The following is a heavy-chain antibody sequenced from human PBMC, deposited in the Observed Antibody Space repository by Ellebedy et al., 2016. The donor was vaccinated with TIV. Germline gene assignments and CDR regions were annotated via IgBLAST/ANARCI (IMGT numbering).Heavy chain of an antibody. CDR1: GFTFSSYA. D-gene: IGHD2-15*01. CDR2: ISYDGSNK. CDR3: ARDWPHIVVVVAATHSGFDP. V-gene: IGHV3-30-3*01. J-gene: IGHJ5*02. Sequence: GESLKISXAASGFTFSSYAMHWVRQAPGKGQEWVAVISYDGSNKYYADSVKGRFTISRDNSKNTLYLQMNSLRAEDTAVYYCARDWPHIVVVVAATHSGFDPWGQGTLVTVSS.